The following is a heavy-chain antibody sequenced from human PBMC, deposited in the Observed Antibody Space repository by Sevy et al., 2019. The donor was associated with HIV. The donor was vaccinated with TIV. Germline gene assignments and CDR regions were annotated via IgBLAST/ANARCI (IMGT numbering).Heavy chain of an antibody. CDR2: MSNTGGTI. CDR1: GFSFSIYS. J-gene: IGHJ4*02. D-gene: IGHD5-12*01. CDR3: ASQRGGYERLYYFDY. Sequence: GGSLRLSCAASGFSFSIYSMNWVRQAPGKGLEWLSYMSNTGGTIHYADSVKGRFTISRDNAKNSLYLQMNSLRAEDTAVYYFASQRGGYERLYYFDYWGQGTLVTVSS. V-gene: IGHV3-48*01.